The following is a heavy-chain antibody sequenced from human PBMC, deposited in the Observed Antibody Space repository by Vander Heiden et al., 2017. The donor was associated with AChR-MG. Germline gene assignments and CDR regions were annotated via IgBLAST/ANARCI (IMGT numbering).Heavy chain of an antibody. J-gene: IGHJ4*02. CDR1: GFTFSSYG. V-gene: IGHV3-30*18. D-gene: IGHD3-16*02. Sequence: QVQLVESGGGVVQPGRSLRLSCADSGFTFSSYGMHWVRQAPGKGLEWVAVIAYDGSNKYYADSVKGRFTISRDNSKNTLYLQMNSLRAEDTAVYYCAKGDIMITFGGVIVDYWGQGTLVTVSS. CDR2: IAYDGSNK. CDR3: AKGDIMITFGGVIVDY.